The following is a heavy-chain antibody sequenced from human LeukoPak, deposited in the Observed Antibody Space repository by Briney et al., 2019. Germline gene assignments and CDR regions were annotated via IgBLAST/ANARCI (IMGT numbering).Heavy chain of an antibody. V-gene: IGHV1-46*01. CDR1: GYTFTSYY. D-gene: IGHD5-24*01. Sequence: GASVKVSCKASGYTFTSYYMHWVRQAPRQGLEWMGIINPSGGSTSYAQKFQGRVTMTRDTSTSTVYMELSSLRSEDTAVYYCAREPSRNYYGMDVWGQGTTVTVSS. J-gene: IGHJ6*02. CDR2: INPSGGST. CDR3: AREPSRNYYGMDV.